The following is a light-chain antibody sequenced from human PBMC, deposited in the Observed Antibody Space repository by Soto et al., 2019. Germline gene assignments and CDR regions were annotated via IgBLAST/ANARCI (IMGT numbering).Light chain of an antibody. CDR2: DAS. V-gene: IGKV1-33*01. CDR3: QQYNNLIT. J-gene: IGKJ5*01. CDR1: QGIRHD. Sequence: DSQMTQYPSCLCASVGERVTISCRSSQGIRHDLGWFQHQPGKAPKLLIYDASNLQTGVPSRFSGSGSGTDFTFTISSLQPEDIATYYCQQYNNLITFGQGTRLEIK.